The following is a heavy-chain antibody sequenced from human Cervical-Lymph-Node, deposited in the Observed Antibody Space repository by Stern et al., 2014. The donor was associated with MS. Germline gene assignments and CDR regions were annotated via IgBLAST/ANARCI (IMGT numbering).Heavy chain of an antibody. CDR2: VSFDGSNK. D-gene: IGHD6-13*01. Sequence: QVQLMQSGGGVVQPGRSLRLSCSVSGFTFSSYGIHWVRQAPGKGLEWVALVSFDGSNKYYADSVKGRFTISRDNSKSTLYLEMDSLRAEDTAVYYCARDQGMVEAGRYHYYGMDVWGQGTTVTVSS. CDR1: GFTFSSYG. J-gene: IGHJ6*02. CDR3: ARDQGMVEAGRYHYYGMDV. V-gene: IGHV3-30*03.